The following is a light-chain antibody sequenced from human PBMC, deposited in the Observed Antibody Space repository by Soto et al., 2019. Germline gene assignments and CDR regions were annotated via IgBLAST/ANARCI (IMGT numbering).Light chain of an antibody. CDR1: QSVSSN. J-gene: IGKJ2*01. V-gene: IGKV3-15*01. Sequence: EIVMTQSPATLSVSPGERATLSCRASQSVSSNLAWYQQKPGQAPRLLIYGASTRATAIPARFSGSGSGTEFTLTISSLQSEDFAVYYCQQYNNWPYTFDQGTNLEIK. CDR3: QQYNNWPYT. CDR2: GAS.